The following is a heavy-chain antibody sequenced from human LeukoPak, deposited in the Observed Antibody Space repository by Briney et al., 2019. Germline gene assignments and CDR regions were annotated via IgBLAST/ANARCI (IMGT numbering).Heavy chain of an antibody. J-gene: IGHJ4*02. Sequence: GGSLRLSCAASGFTFTNYGMHWVRQAPGKGLEWVTVVWFDATNKYYADSVKGRFTISRDNSKNTVYLQMNSLRADDTAVYYCARDRVTKQAPPGYWGQGTLVTVSS. D-gene: IGHD2-8*01. CDR3: ARDRVTKQAPPGY. V-gene: IGHV3-33*01. CDR1: GFTFTNYG. CDR2: VWFDATNK.